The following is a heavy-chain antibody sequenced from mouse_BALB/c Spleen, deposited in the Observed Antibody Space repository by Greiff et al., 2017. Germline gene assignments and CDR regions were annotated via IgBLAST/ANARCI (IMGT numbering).Heavy chain of an antibody. Sequence: VQVVESGPGLVAPSQSLSITCTVSGFSLTGYGVNWVRQPPGKGLEWLGMIWGDGSTDYNSALKSRLSISKDNSKSQVFLKMNSLQTDDTARYYCARSYYGNSGWFAYWGQGTLVTVSA. CDR3: ARSYYGNSGWFAY. D-gene: IGHD2-1*01. J-gene: IGHJ3*01. V-gene: IGHV2-6-7*01. CDR2: IWGDGST. CDR1: GFSLTGYG.